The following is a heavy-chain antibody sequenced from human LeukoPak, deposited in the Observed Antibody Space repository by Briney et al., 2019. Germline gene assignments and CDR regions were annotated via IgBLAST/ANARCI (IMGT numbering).Heavy chain of an antibody. J-gene: IGHJ4*02. Sequence: GGSLRLSCAASGFTFNTYSMNWVRQAPGKGLEWVSSISSWNFFIYYADSVKGRFTISRDNAKNEVYLQMNSLRAEDTAVYYCARGITMIVVTWGYFDYWGQGTLVTVSS. CDR1: GFTFNTYS. CDR3: ARGITMIVVTWGYFDY. V-gene: IGHV3-21*01. D-gene: IGHD3-22*01. CDR2: ISSWNFFI.